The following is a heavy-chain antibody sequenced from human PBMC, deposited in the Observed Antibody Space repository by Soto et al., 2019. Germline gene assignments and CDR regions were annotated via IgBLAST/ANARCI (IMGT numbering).Heavy chain of an antibody. J-gene: IGHJ6*02. D-gene: IGHD6-6*01. CDR3: ARAKWGRCSSSSGGMDV. V-gene: IGHV4-4*02. Sequence: PSDALALTCSVSGGSISSSNRWSWVRRPPGKGLEWIGEIYHSGSTNYNPSLKSGVPISVDKSKNQFSLKLSSVTAADTAVYYCARAKWGRCSSSSGGMDVWGQGTTVTVSS. CDR1: GGSISSSNR. CDR2: IYHSGST.